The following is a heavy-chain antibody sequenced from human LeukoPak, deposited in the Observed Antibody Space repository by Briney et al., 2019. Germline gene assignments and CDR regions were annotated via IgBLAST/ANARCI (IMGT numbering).Heavy chain of an antibody. Sequence: GGSLRLSCAASGFTFDDHGMSWVRQAPGKGLEWVSGINWNGGNTGYADSVKGRFTISRDNAKNSLPLQMNNLRAEDTALYYCARRADCSGDSCYSVAFDIWGQGTMVTVSS. CDR1: GFTFDDHG. J-gene: IGHJ3*02. D-gene: IGHD2-15*01. CDR2: INWNGGNT. V-gene: IGHV3-20*04. CDR3: ARRADCSGDSCYSVAFDI.